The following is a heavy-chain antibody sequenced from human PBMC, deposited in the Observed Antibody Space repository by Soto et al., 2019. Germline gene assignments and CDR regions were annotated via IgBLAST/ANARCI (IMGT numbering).Heavy chain of an antibody. V-gene: IGHV4-61*01. CDR3: ARGQLAAAGTYYFDY. CDR2: IYYSGST. CDR1: GGSVSSGSYY. D-gene: IGHD6-13*01. J-gene: IGHJ4*02. Sequence: SETLSLTCTVSGGSVSSGSYYWSWIRQPPGKGLEWIGYIYYSGSTNYNPSLKSRVTISVDTSKNQFSLKLSAVTAADAAVYYCARGQLAAAGTYYFDYWGQGTLVTVSS.